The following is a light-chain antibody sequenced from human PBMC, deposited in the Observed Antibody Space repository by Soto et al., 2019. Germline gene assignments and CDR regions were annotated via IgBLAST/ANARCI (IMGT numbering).Light chain of an antibody. J-gene: IGKJ1*01. CDR1: QGIRSE. Sequence: AIQMTQSPSSLSASVGDRVIITCRASQGIRSELAWYQQKPGKAPDLLIYAASTLQPGVPYRFSGSGSGTDFTLTISNLQPEDFATYYCLHYYNYPRTFGQGTKVEIK. CDR2: AAS. V-gene: IGKV1-6*01. CDR3: LHYYNYPRT.